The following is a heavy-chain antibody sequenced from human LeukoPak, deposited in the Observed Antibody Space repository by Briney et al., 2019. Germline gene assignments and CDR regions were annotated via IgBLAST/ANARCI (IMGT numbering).Heavy chain of an antibody. D-gene: IGHD5-18*01. CDR2: INAGNGNT. CDR3: ARDRIPRRGYSYGYGWFDP. CDR1: GYTFTSYA. Sequence: ASVKVSCKASGYTFTSYAMHWVRQAPGQRLEWMGWINAGNGNTKYSQKFQGRVTITRDTSASTAYMELSSLRSEDTAVYYCARDRIPRRGYSYGYGWFDPWGQGTLVTVSS. V-gene: IGHV1-3*01. J-gene: IGHJ5*02.